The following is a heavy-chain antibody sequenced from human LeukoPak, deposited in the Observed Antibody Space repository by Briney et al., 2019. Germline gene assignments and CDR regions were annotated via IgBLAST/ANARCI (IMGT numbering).Heavy chain of an antibody. CDR3: ALSIAVAGTGDY. CDR1: GYSFSSYW. J-gene: IGHJ4*02. CDR2: IYPGDSDT. D-gene: IGHD6-19*01. Sequence: GESLRISCKGSGYSFSSYWISWVRQMPGKGLEWMGIIYPGDSDTRYSPSFQGQVTISADKSISTAYLQWSSLKASDTAMYYCALSIAVAGTGDYWGQGTLVTVSS. V-gene: IGHV5-51*01.